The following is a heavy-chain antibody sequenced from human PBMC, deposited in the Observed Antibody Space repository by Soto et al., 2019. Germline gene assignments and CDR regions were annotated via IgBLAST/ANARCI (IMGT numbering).Heavy chain of an antibody. CDR2: IYHSGST. V-gene: IGHV4-4*02. D-gene: IGHD2-2*02. CDR1: GGSISSSNW. J-gene: IGHJ5*02. CDR3: ARVPGGYFSSTSCYRSSIWFDP. Sequence: SETLSLTCAVSGGSISSSNWWSWVRQPPGKGLEWIGEIYHSGSTNYNPSLKSRVTISVDKSKNQFSLKLSSVTAADTAVYYCARVPGGYFSSTSCYRSSIWFDPWGQGTLVTVSS.